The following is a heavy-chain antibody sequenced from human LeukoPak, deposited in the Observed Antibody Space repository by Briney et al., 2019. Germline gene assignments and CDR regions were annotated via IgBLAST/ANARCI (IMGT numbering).Heavy chain of an antibody. D-gene: IGHD6-19*01. V-gene: IGHV3-23*01. CDR2: ISGGGEST. Sequence: GGSLRLSCAVSGLTFSSSWMDWVRQAPGKGLEWVSSISGGGESTYYADSVKGRFTVSRDNSKNTLYLQINSLRGEDTAVYYCAKGKYSSGGVPDYWGQGTLVTVSS. J-gene: IGHJ4*02. CDR1: GLTFSSSW. CDR3: AKGKYSSGGVPDY.